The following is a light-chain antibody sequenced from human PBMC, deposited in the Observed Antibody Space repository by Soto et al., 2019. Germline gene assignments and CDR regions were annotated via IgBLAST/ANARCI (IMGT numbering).Light chain of an antibody. V-gene: IGKV1-27*01. CDR2: ATA. J-gene: IGKJ4*02. CDR3: QKYNSAPLT. Sequence: DVQMTQAPSSLSAFVGDRVTITCRASQGIAPDLAWFQQKPGKVPKLLIYATATLQSGVPSRFKGSGSGTDFTLTINSLQPEDGGTYYCQKYNSAPLTVGGGTKVEIK. CDR1: QGIAPD.